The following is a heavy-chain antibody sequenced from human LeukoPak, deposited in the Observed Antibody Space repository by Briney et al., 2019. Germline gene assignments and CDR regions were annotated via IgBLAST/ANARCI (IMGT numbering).Heavy chain of an antibody. Sequence: PGGSLRLSCTASGFTFGDYAMDWFRQAPGKGLEWVGFIRSKAYGGTTEYAASVKGRFTISRDESKSIVYLQMNRLKTEDTAVYYCTREWELPGTDFDYWGQGTLVTVSS. D-gene: IGHD1-26*01. V-gene: IGHV3-49*03. CDR3: TREWELPGTDFDY. J-gene: IGHJ4*02. CDR2: IRSKAYGGTT. CDR1: GFTFGDYA.